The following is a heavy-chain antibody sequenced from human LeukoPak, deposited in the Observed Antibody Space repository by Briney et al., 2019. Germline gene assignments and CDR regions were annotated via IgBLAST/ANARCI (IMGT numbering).Heavy chain of an antibody. Sequence: RGESLKISCKGSGYTFTNYWIGWVRQMPGKGLEWMGIIYPGDSDTRYNPSFQGQVIISADKSISTAYLQWSSLKASDTAMYYCARGGAVAATWLEFWGQGALVTVSS. CDR2: IYPGDSDT. J-gene: IGHJ4*02. V-gene: IGHV5-51*01. CDR3: ARGGAVAATWLEF. D-gene: IGHD6-19*01. CDR1: GYTFTNYW.